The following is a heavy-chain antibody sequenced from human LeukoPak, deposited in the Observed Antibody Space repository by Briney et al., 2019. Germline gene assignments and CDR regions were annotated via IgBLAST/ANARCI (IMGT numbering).Heavy chain of an antibody. D-gene: IGHD2-2*01. CDR3: AIPAHNRRYYYYMDV. V-gene: IGHV4-34*01. Sequence: KPSETLSLTCAVYGGSFSGYYWSWIRQPPGKGLEWIGEINHSGSTNYNPSLKSRVTISVDTSKNQFSLKLSSVTAADTAVYYCAIPAHNRRYYYYMDVWGKGTTVTVSS. J-gene: IGHJ6*03. CDR2: INHSGST. CDR1: GGSFSGYY.